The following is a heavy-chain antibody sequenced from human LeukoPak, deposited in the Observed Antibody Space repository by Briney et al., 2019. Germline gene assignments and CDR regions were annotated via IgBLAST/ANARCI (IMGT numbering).Heavy chain of an antibody. D-gene: IGHD3-16*02. V-gene: IGHV4-31*03. CDR1: GGFISSGGYY. CDR3: ARVSPDGRRSSEYVWGSYRYTTPPPGYFQH. Sequence: SQTLSPTCTVSGGFISSGGYYWSWICQHPGKGLEWIGYIYYSGSTYYNPSLKSRVTISVDTSKNQFSLKLSSVTAADTAVYYCARVSPDGRRSSEYVWGSYRYTTPPPGYFQHWGQGTLVTVSS. CDR2: IYYSGST. J-gene: IGHJ1*01.